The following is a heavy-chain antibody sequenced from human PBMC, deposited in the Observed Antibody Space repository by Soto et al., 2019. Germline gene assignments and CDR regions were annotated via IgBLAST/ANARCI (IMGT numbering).Heavy chain of an antibody. Sequence: PSQTLSLTCAISGDSVCLNSAGWNWVRQTPSRGLEWLGRTYYKSKWFNNYAVSVKSRITINPDTSQNQFSLHLDSVTPEDTAVYFCARGSWDDVSGHYYMDVWGKGTTVTVSS. J-gene: IGHJ6*03. V-gene: IGHV6-1*01. D-gene: IGHD5-12*01. CDR2: TYYKSKWFN. CDR1: GDSVCLNSAG. CDR3: ARGSWDDVSGHYYMDV.